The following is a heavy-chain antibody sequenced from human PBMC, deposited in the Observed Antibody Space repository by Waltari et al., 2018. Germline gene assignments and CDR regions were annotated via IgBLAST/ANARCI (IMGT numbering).Heavy chain of an antibody. CDR3: ARDRITMVLHY. CDR2: ISSSSSYI. V-gene: IGHV3-21*01. Sequence: EVQLVESGGGLVKPGGSLRLSCAASGFTFSSYSMNWVRQAPGKGLEWVSSISSSSSYIYYADSVKGRFTISRDNAKNSLYLQMNSLRAEDTAVYYCARDRITMVLHYWGQGTLVTVSS. CDR1: GFTFSSYS. J-gene: IGHJ4*02. D-gene: IGHD3-10*01.